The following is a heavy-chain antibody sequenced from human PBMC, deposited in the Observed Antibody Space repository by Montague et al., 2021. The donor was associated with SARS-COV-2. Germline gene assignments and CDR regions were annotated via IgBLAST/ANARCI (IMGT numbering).Heavy chain of an antibody. D-gene: IGHD3-10*01. J-gene: IGHJ6*03. CDR2: INHGGST. V-gene: IGHV4-34*01. Sequence: ETLSLTCAVHGPSFSGYYWNWIRQPPGKGLEWIGEINHGGSTKYSPSPKSRLTISADTSKNQFSLKLTSVAAADTAVYYCARLRDGVVPSPILGVGPYYSYYYMDVWGRGTTVTVSS. CDR3: ARLRDGVVPSPILGVGPYYSYYYMDV. CDR1: GPSFSGYY.